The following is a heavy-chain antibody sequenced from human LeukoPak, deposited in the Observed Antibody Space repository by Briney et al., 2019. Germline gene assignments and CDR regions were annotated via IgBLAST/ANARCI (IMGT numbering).Heavy chain of an antibody. CDR3: AKDLPAYDSSGFDAFDI. D-gene: IGHD3-22*01. J-gene: IGHJ3*02. CDR2: ISYDGNIK. V-gene: IGHV3-30*18. CDR1: GFSFTSYN. Sequence: ETGGSLRLSCAASGFSFTSYNFHWVRQASGKGLQWLGFISYDGNIKYEDSVKGRFTISRDNSKNTLYLQMNSLRAEDTAVYYCAKDLPAYDSSGFDAFDIWGQGTMVTVSS.